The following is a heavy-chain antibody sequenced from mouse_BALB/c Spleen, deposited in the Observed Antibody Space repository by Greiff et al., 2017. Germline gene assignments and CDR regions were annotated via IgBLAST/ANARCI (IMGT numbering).Heavy chain of an antibody. CDR3: ARGGERRFDY. Sequence: EVKLVESGGGLVQPGGSLKLSCAASGFTFSDYSMYWVRQTPEKRLEWVATISDGGSYTYYPDSVTGRFTISRDNAKNNLYLQMSSLKSEDTAMYYCARGGERRFDYWGQGTTLTVSS. V-gene: IGHV5-4*02. J-gene: IGHJ2*01. CDR2: ISDGGSYT. CDR1: GFTFSDYS.